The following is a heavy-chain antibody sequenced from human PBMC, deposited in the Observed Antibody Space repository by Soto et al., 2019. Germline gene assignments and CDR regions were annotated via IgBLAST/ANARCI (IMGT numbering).Heavy chain of an antibody. CDR2: INHSGST. Sequence: SETLSLTCAVYGGSFSGYYWSWIRQPPGKGLEWIGEINHSGSTNYNPSLKSRVTISVDTSKNQFSLKLSSVTAADTAVYYCARRTRRNNRNTGPVGIWFDPWGQGTLVNVSS. D-gene: IGHD1-1*01. CDR1: GGSFSGYY. V-gene: IGHV4-34*01. J-gene: IGHJ5*02. CDR3: ARRTRRNNRNTGPVGIWFDP.